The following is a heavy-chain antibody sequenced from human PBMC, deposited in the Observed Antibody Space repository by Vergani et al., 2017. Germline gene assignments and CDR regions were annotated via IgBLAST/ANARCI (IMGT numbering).Heavy chain of an antibody. CDR3: ARFVLNYYGSGPFDY. CDR1: GFTFSSYG. V-gene: IGHV3-30*02. D-gene: IGHD3-10*01. Sequence: QVQLVESGGGVVQPGGSLRLSCAASGFTFSSYGMHWVRQAPGKGLEWVAFIRYDGSNKYYADSVKGRFTISRDNAKNSLYLQMNSLRAEDTAVYYCARFVLNYYGSGPFDYWGQGTLVTVSS. J-gene: IGHJ4*02. CDR2: IRYDGSNK.